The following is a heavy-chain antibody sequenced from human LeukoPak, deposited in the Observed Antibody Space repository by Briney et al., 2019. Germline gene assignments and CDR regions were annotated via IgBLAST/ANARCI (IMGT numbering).Heavy chain of an antibody. J-gene: IGHJ4*02. CDR3: ARDLVDTAMVGEFDY. V-gene: IGHV3-53*01. D-gene: IGHD5-18*01. CDR1: GFTVSSNY. Sequence: GGSLRLSCAASGFTVSSNYMSWVRQAPGKGLEWVSVIYSGGSTYYADSVKGRFTISRDNAKNSLYLQMNSLRAEDTAVYYCARDLVDTAMVGEFDYWGQGTLVTVSS. CDR2: IYSGGST.